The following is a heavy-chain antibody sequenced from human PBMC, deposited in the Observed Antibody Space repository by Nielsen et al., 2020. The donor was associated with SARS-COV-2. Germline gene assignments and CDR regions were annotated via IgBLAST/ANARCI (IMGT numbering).Heavy chain of an antibody. D-gene: IGHD2-2*01. J-gene: IGHJ5*01. Sequence: ASVKVSCKASGYTFTNYGISWVRQAHGQGLEWLGWISGHNGDTYYAQKVQDRLTLTADSSTSTAFLELTSLTSDDTAVYYCARYSTGWFSGLYWFDPSHPGTLVTFST. CDR1: GYTFTNYG. V-gene: IGHV1-18*04. CDR2: ISGHNGDT. CDR3: ARYSTGWFSGLYWFDP.